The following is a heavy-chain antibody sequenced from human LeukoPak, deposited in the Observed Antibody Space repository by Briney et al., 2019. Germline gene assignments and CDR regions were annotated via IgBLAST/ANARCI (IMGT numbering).Heavy chain of an antibody. Sequence: PGGSLRLSCAASGFTFSSYSMNWVRQAPGKGLEWVSSISSSSSYIYYADSVKGRFTISRDNAKNSLYLQVNSLRAEDTAVYYCARAGFYGSGTFDYWGQGTLVTVSS. J-gene: IGHJ4*02. V-gene: IGHV3-21*01. CDR1: GFTFSSYS. CDR2: ISSSSSYI. CDR3: ARAGFYGSGTFDY. D-gene: IGHD3-10*01.